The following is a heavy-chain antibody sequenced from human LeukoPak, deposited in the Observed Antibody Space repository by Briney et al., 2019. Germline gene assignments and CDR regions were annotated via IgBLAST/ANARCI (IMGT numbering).Heavy chain of an antibody. J-gene: IGHJ5*02. CDR1: GYTFTSSA. CDR3: AKNAPGAFWSGSTRSTRPWFDP. Sequence: GASVKVSCKASGYTFTSSAMNWVRQAPGQGPEWMGWINTNTGSPTYAQGFTGRFVFSLDTSVTTAYLQISSLEAEDTAIYYCAKNAPGAFWSGSTRSTRPWFDPWGQGTLVTVSS. D-gene: IGHD3-3*01. CDR2: INTNTGSP. V-gene: IGHV7-4-1*02.